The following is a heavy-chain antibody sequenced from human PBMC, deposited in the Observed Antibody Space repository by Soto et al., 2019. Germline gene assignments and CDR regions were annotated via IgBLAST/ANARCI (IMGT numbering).Heavy chain of an antibody. J-gene: IGHJ4*02. CDR3: AKDLWFGELSPEDY. Sequence: EVQLLESGGGLVQPGGSLRLSCAASGFTFSSYAKSWVRQAPGKGLEWVSTISGDGGSIYYAGSVKGRFTISRDDSKNTVYLQMNGLRAEDTAVYYCAKDLWFGELSPEDYWGQGTLVTVSS. V-gene: IGHV3-23*01. CDR2: ISGDGGSI. D-gene: IGHD3-10*01. CDR1: GFTFSSYA.